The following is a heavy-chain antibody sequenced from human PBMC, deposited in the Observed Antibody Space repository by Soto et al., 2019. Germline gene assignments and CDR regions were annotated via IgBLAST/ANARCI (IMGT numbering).Heavy chain of an antibody. V-gene: IGHV4-4*07. CDR1: GGSMRSYY. CDR3: ARDMHAGFTHYFDP. CDR2: IYSRGDT. J-gene: IGHJ5*02. D-gene: IGHD1-26*01. Sequence: SETLSLTCSVSGGSMRSYYWNSLRQPAGKGLEWIGRIYSRGDTNYNPSVKSRVTISIDTSKNQLSLRLTSMTAADTAVYYCARDMHAGFTHYFDPWGQGTMVTVSS.